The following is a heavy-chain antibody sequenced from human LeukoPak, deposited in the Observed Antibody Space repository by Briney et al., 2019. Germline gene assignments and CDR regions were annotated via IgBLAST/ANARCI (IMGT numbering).Heavy chain of an antibody. J-gene: IGHJ3*02. V-gene: IGHV3-21*04. D-gene: IGHD2-2*01. Sequence: GGSLRLSCAASGFTFSSYSMNWVRQAPGKGLEWVSSISSSSSYIYYADSVKGRFTISRDNAKNSLYLQMNSLRAEDTAVYYCARASVPAADGAFDIWGQGTMVTVSS. CDR1: GFTFSSYS. CDR3: ARASVPAADGAFDI. CDR2: ISSSSSYI.